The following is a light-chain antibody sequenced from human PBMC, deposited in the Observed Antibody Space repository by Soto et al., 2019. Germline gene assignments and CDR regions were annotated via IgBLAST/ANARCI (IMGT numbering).Light chain of an antibody. CDR1: SSNIGGNS. J-gene: IGLJ1*01. V-gene: IGLV1-51*01. CDR2: DDN. CDR3: GSWDSSLSAYV. Sequence: QSVLTQPPSVSAAPGQKVTISCSGSSSNIGGNSVSWYQQLPGTAPKLLSYDDNQRPSWIPDRFSGSKSGTSATLGITGFQTGDEADYYCGSWDSSLSAYVFGTGTKVTVL.